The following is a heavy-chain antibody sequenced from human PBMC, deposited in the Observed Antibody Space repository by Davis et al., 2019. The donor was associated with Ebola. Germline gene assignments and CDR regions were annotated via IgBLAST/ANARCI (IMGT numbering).Heavy chain of an antibody. J-gene: IGHJ5*02. CDR3: ARDRIAAAGRGWFDP. CDR2: INPSGGST. CDR1: GYTFTSYY. V-gene: IGHV1-46*01. Sequence: ASVKASCKASGYTFTSYYMHWVRQAPGQGLEWMGIINPSGGSTSYAQKFQGRVTMTRDTSTSTVYMELSSLRSEDTAVYYCARDRIAAAGRGWFDPWGQGTLVTVSS. D-gene: IGHD6-13*01.